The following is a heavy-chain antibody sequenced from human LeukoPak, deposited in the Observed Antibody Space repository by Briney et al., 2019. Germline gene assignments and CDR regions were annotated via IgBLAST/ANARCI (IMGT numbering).Heavy chain of an antibody. J-gene: IGHJ4*02. D-gene: IGHD6-19*01. Sequence: GGSLRLSCAASGFTFSSYAMSWVRQAPGKGLEWVSAISGSGGSTYCADSVKGRFTISRDNSKNTLYLQMNSLRAEDTAVYYCAKVSSGWYDFPPYYFDYWGQGTLVTVSS. V-gene: IGHV3-23*01. CDR2: ISGSGGST. CDR1: GFTFSSYA. CDR3: AKVSSGWYDFPPYYFDY.